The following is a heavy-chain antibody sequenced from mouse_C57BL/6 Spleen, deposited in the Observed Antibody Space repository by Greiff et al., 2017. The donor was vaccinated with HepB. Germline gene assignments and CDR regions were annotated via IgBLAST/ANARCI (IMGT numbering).Heavy chain of an antibody. CDR1: GFSLTSYG. J-gene: IGHJ2*01. V-gene: IGHV2-2*01. D-gene: IGHD1-2*01. CDR3: ARGLTTAYFDY. Sequence: VMLVESGPGLVQPSQSLSITCTVSGFSLTSYGVHWVRQSPGKGLEWLGVIWSGGSTDYNAAFISRLSISKDNSKSQVFFKMNSLQADDTAIYYCARGLTTAYFDYWGQGTTLTVSS. CDR2: IWSGGST.